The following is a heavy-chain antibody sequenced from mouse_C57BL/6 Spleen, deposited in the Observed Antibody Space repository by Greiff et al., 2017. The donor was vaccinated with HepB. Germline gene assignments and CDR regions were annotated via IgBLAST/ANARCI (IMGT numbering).Heavy chain of an antibody. J-gene: IGHJ2*01. D-gene: IGHD1-1*01. CDR1: GYTFTSYW. CDR3: ARKEIYYGSSPFDY. Sequence: QVQLQQPGAELVKPGASVKMSCKASGYTFTSYWITWVKQRPGQGLEWIGDIYPGSGSTNYNEKFKSKATLTVDTSSSTAYMQLSSLTSEDSAVYYCARKEIYYGSSPFDYWGQGTTLTVSS. CDR2: IYPGSGST. V-gene: IGHV1-55*01.